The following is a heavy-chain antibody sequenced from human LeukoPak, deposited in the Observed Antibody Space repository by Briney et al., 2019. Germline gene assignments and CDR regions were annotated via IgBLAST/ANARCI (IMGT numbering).Heavy chain of an antibody. CDR2: INHSGST. CDR1: GGSISSSSYY. Sequence: SETLSLTCTVSGGSISSSSYYWRWIRQPPGTGLEWIGEINHSGSTNYNPSLKSRVTISVDTSKNQFSLKLSSVTAADTAVYYCARGRPITMVRGVILTRDPPYDYWGQGTLVTVSS. V-gene: IGHV4-39*07. D-gene: IGHD3-10*01. J-gene: IGHJ4*02. CDR3: ARGRPITMVRGVILTRDPPYDY.